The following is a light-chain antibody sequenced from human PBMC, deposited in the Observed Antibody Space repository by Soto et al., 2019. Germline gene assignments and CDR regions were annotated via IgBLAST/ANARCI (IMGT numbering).Light chain of an antibody. CDR3: QQSYSTPPIT. Sequence: DIRMTQSPSSLSASVGDRVTITCRASQSISSYLNWYQQKPGKAPKLLIYAASSLQSGGPSRFSGSGSGTDFTLTISSLQPEDFATYYCQQSYSTPPITFGQGTRLEIK. CDR2: AAS. J-gene: IGKJ5*01. V-gene: IGKV1-39*01. CDR1: QSISSY.